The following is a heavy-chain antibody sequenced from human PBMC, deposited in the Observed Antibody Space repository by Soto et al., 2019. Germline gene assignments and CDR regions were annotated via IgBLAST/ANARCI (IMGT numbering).Heavy chain of an antibody. CDR2: AHHSGRT. CDR1: GGSLSRSNW. V-gene: IGHV4-4*02. Sequence: SETLSLTCTVSGGSLSRSNWWNWVRQPPGKGLEWIGEAHHSGRTNYNPSLKSRVTISVDKSKNHFSLKLSSVTAADTAAYYCARSEATVLDNWGQGTLVTVSS. J-gene: IGHJ4*02. D-gene: IGHD4-17*01. CDR3: ARSEATVLDN.